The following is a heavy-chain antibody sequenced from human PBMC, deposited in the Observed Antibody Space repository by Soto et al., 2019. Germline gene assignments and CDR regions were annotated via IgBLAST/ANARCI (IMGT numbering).Heavy chain of an antibody. J-gene: IGHJ4*02. CDR3: GKGDCSSLACVHGGY. CDR1: GFTFDDYS. V-gene: IGHV3-9*01. Sequence: EVQLVESGGGSAQPGGSLRLSCVASGFTFDDYSMHWVRRVPGEGLEWISGISWNSDRIAFSDSVTGRFTISRDNVMNSLHLQMDNLRPEDTALYYCGKGDCSSLACVHGGYWGQGTLVTASS. CDR2: ISWNSDRI. D-gene: IGHD2-15*01.